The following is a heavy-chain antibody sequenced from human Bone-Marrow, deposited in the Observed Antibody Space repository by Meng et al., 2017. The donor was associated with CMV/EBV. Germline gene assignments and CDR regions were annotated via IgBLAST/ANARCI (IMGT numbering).Heavy chain of an antibody. CDR1: GGTFSSYA. CDR2: IIPILGIA. D-gene: IGHD5-18*01. CDR3: ARYADGKQLWLIDYYYYGMDA. V-gene: IGHV1-69*10. J-gene: IGHJ6*02. Sequence: SVKVSCKASGGTFSSYAISWVRQAPGQGLEWMGGIIPILGIANYAQKFQGRVTITADKSTSTAYMELSSLRSEDTAVYYCARYADGKQLWLIDYYYYGMDAWGQGTTVTASS.